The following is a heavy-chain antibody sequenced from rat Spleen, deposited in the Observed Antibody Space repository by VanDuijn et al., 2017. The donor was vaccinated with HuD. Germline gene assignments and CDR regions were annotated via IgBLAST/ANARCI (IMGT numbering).Heavy chain of an antibody. CDR3: ARHGYGSPY. J-gene: IGHJ2*01. V-gene: IGHV5-7*01. D-gene: IGHD1-6*01. CDR1: GFTFSNYN. Sequence: EVQLVESGGGLVQPGRSLKLSCAASGFTFSNYNMAWVRQAPKKGLEWVATISYDGSSTYYRDSVKGRFTISRDNAKSTLYLQMDSLRSEDTATYYCARHGYGSPYWGQGVMVTVSS. CDR2: ISYDGSST.